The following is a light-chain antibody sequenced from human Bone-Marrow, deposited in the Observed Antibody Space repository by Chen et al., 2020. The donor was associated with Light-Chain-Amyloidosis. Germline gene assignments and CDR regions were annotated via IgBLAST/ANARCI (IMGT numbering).Light chain of an antibody. Sequence: YEPTQPPSVSVSTGQTDRITCSGDDLPTKYAYWYQQKPGQAPVLVIHRDTKRPSGISERFSGSSSGTTATLTISGVQAEDEADYHCQSADSSGTYEVIFGGGTKLTVL. J-gene: IGLJ2*01. CDR2: RDT. V-gene: IGLV3-25*03. CDR3: QSADSSGTYEVI. CDR1: DLPTKY.